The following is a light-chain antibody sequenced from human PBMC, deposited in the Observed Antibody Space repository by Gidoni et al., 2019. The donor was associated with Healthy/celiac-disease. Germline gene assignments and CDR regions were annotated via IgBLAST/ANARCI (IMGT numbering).Light chain of an antibody. Sequence: ELVMTQSPATLSLSPGERATLSCRASQSVSSNLAWYQQTPGQAPRLLLYGASTRATGIPARFSGSVSWTEFPLTISSLQSEDFAVSYCQQYNTWPITFGQGTRLEIK. V-gene: IGKV3-15*01. J-gene: IGKJ5*01. CDR2: GAS. CDR3: QQYNTWPIT. CDR1: QSVSSN.